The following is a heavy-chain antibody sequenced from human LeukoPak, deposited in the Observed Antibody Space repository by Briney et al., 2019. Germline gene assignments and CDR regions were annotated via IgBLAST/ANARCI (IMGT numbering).Heavy chain of an antibody. CDR1: GYTFTGYY. D-gene: IGHD1-7*01. V-gene: IGHV1-2*02. CDR3: ARGNWNYVVDV. CDR2: INPNSGGT. J-gene: IGHJ6*02. Sequence: ASAKVSCKASGYTFTGYYIHWVRQVPGQGLEWMGWINPNSGGTNYAQKFEGRVTMTRDTSISTAYMELSRLRSDDTAVYYCARGNWNYVVDVWGQGTTVTVSS.